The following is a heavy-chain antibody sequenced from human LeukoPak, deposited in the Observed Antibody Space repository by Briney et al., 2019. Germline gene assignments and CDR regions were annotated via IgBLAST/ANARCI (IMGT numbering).Heavy chain of an antibody. V-gene: IGHV1-8*01. J-gene: IGHJ6*03. CDR2: MNPNSGNT. CDR1: GYTFTSYD. D-gene: IGHD5-12*01. Sequence: ASVKVSCNASGYTFTSYDINWVRQATGQGLEWMGWMNPNSGNTGYAQKFQGRVTMTRNTSISTAHMELSSLRSEDTAVYYCARRRAYSGYGGYYYMDVWGKGTTVTISS. CDR3: ARRRAYSGYGGYYYMDV.